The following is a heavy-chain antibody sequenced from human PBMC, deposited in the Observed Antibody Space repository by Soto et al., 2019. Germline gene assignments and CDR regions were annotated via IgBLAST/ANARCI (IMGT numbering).Heavy chain of an antibody. CDR2: IYYSGST. Sequence: QLQLQESGPGLVNPSETLSLTCTVSGGSISSSSYYWGWIRQPPGKGLEWIGSIYYSGSTYYNPSRKSRVTISVDTSKNQFSLKLSSVTAADTAVYYCARGPLLAAGPLIDYWGQGTLVTVSS. D-gene: IGHD6-6*01. V-gene: IGHV4-39*01. CDR3: ARGPLLAAGPLIDY. J-gene: IGHJ4*02. CDR1: GGSISSSSYY.